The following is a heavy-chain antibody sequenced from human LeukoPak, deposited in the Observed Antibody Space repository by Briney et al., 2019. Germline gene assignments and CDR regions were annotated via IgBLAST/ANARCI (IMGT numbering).Heavy chain of an antibody. J-gene: IGHJ6*02. D-gene: IGHD3-3*01. CDR2: ISGSGGST. V-gene: IGHV3-23*01. Sequence: GGSLRLSCAASGFTFSIYAMSWVRQAPGKGLEWVSAISGSGGSTYYADSVKGRFTISRDNSKNTLYLQMNSLRAEDTAVYYCAKDSLGDFWSGSYYGMDVWGQGTTVTVSS. CDR1: GFTFSIYA. CDR3: AKDSLGDFWSGSYYGMDV.